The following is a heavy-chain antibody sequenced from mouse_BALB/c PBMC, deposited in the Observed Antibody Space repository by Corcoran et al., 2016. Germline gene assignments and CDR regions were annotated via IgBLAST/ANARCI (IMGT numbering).Heavy chain of an antibody. CDR3: ARNGIYYYGSSADY. CDR1: GYSITSGYY. D-gene: IGHD1-1*01. Sequence: DVQLQESGPGLVKRSQSLSLTCSVTGYSITSGYYWNWIRQFPGNKLEWMGYISYDGSNNYNPSLKNRISITRDTSKNQFFLKLNSVTTEDTATYYCARNGIYYYGSSADYWGQGTTLTVSS. CDR2: ISYDGSN. V-gene: IGHV3-6*02. J-gene: IGHJ2*01.